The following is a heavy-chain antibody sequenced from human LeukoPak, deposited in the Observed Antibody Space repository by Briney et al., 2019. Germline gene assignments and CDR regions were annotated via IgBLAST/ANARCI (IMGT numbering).Heavy chain of an antibody. J-gene: IGHJ4*02. Sequence: SETLSLTCTVSGGSISSGGYYWSWIRQHPGRGVEWIEYIYYRGTTYYNPSLKSRVTISVATSKNQCSLKLSSVTAADTAAYYCARGGSYDYGDYAPAYWGQGTLVTASS. V-gene: IGHV4-31*03. CDR3: ARGGSYDYGDYAPAY. D-gene: IGHD4-17*01. CDR2: IYYRGTT. CDR1: GGSISSGGYY.